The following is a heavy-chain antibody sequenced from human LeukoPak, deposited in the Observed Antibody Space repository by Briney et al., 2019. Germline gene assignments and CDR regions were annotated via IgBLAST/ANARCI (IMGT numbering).Heavy chain of an antibody. V-gene: IGHV3-30*02. D-gene: IGHD4-17*01. CDR1: GFTFSSYG. CDR2: IRYDGSNK. Sequence: GGSLRLSCAASGFTFSSYGMHWVRQAPGKGLEWVSFIRYDGSNKYYADSVKGRFTISRDNSKNTLYLQMNSLRDEDTAVYYCTKDGDYATAGTFDYWGQGTLVTVSS. CDR3: TKDGDYATAGTFDY. J-gene: IGHJ4*02.